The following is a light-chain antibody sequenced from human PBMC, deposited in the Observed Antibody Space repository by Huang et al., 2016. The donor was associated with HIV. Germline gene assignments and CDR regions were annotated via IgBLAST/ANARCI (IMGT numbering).Light chain of an antibody. Sequence: DIVMTQSPLSLAVTPGEPASISCRSSQSILHSYGYNCLDWYVQKPGQSPQLLIYMGSNRAAGVPDRISGGGSGVEFTLKISRVEAEDVGVYYCMQAQQSPYTFGPGTKLEIK. J-gene: IGKJ2*01. CDR2: MGS. CDR1: QSILHSYGYNC. V-gene: IGKV2-28*01. CDR3: MQAQQSPYT.